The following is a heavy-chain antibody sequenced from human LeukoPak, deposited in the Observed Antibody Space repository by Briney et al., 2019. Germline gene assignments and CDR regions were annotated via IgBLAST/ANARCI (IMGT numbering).Heavy chain of an antibody. J-gene: IGHJ4*02. CDR1: GFTFSSYE. D-gene: IGHD3-16*01. CDR2: ISSSSSTI. Sequence: HPGGSLRLSCAASGFTFSSYEMNWVRQAPGKGLEWVSYISSSSSTIYYADSVKGRFTISRDSAKNSLYLQMNSLRAEDTAVYYCARVPLGVTPGIWGQGTLVTVSS. V-gene: IGHV3-48*03. CDR3: ARVPLGVTPGI.